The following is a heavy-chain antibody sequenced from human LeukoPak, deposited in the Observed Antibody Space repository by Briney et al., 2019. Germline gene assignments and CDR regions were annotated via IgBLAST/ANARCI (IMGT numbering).Heavy chain of an antibody. J-gene: IGHJ5*02. CDR2: ISGSGGST. V-gene: IGHV3-23*01. CDR3: AKGASAAGYFFDWFDP. CDR1: GITFSSYS. Sequence: RGSLRLSCAASGITFSSYSMNWVRQAPGKGLEWVSAISGSGGSTYYADSVKGRFTISRDNSKNTLYLQMNSLRAEDTAVYYCAKGASAAGYFFDWFDPWGQGTLVTVSS. D-gene: IGHD6-13*01.